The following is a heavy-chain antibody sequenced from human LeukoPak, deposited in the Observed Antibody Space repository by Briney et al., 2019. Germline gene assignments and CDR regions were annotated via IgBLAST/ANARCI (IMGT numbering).Heavy chain of an antibody. CDR2: IWYDGSNK. Sequence: GRSLRLSCAASGFTFSSYGMHWVRQAPGKGLEWVAVIWYDGSNKYYADSVKGRFTISRDNSKNTLHLQMNSLRAEDTAVYYCARELLDGYNSVGVDYWGQGTLVTVSS. D-gene: IGHD5-24*01. J-gene: IGHJ4*02. V-gene: IGHV3-33*01. CDR1: GFTFSSYG. CDR3: ARELLDGYNSVGVDY.